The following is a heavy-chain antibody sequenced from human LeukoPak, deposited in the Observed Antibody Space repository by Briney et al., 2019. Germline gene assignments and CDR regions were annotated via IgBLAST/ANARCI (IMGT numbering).Heavy chain of an antibody. CDR3: ARGNDCVFPYWFDP. Sequence: SETLSLTCTVSGGSISSGGYSWSWIRQPPGKGLEWIGYIYHSGSTYYNPSLKSRVTISVDRSKNQFSLKLSSVTAADTAVYYCARGNDCVFPYWFDPWGQGTLVTVSS. J-gene: IGHJ5*02. CDR1: GGSISSGGYS. D-gene: IGHD2-21*02. V-gene: IGHV4-30-2*01. CDR2: IYHSGST.